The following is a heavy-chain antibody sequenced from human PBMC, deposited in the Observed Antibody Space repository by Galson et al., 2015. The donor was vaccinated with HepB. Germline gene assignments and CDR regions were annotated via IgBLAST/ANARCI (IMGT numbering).Heavy chain of an antibody. D-gene: IGHD2-8*01. CDR2: ISYDGRKE. CDR1: GFRFSSFG. V-gene: IGHV3-30*18. Sequence: SLRLSCAASGFRFSSFGIHWVRQAPGKGLEWVALISYDGRKEYYSDSVKGRYTVSRDNSNNTVYLEMNSLTTGDTAVYYCAKADWDCTNVRWCNWFDPWGQGTLVTVSS. CDR3: AKADWDCTNVRWCNWFDP. J-gene: IGHJ5*02.